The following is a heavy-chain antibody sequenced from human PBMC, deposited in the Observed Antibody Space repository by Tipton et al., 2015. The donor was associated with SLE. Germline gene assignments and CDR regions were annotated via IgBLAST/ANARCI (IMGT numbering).Heavy chain of an antibody. CDR1: GGSISSYY. J-gene: IGHJ3*02. D-gene: IGHD3-22*01. V-gene: IGHV4-59*01. CDR3: ARGDYYDSSDFFNDAFDI. Sequence: TLSLTCTVSGGSISSYYWSWIRQPPGKGLEWIGYIYYSGSTNYNPSLKSRVTISVDTSKNQFSLKLSSVTAADTAVYYCARGDYYDSSDFFNDAFDIWGQGTMVTVSS. CDR2: IYYSGST.